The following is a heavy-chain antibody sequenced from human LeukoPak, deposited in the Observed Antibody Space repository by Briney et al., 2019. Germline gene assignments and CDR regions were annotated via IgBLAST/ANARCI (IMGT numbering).Heavy chain of an antibody. CDR2: ISGSGGST. D-gene: IGHD5-12*01. Sequence: GGSLRLSCAASGFTFSSYAMSWVRQAPGKGLEWVSAISGSGGSTYYADSVKGRFTISRDNSKNSLYLQMNSLRAEDTAVYYCAKGRSCYDHYYFHYWGQGTLVTVSS. V-gene: IGHV3-23*01. J-gene: IGHJ4*02. CDR1: GFTFSSYA. CDR3: AKGRSCYDHYYFHY.